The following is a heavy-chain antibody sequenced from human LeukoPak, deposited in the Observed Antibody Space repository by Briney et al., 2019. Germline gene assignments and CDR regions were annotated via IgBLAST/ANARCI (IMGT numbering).Heavy chain of an antibody. D-gene: IGHD2-2*01. V-gene: IGHV3-30*04. Sequence: GRSLRLSCVASGFTLSSYAMHWVRQAPGKGLEWVAVISYDGSNKYYADSVKGRFTISRDNSKNTLYLQMDSLRPEDTAVYYCARDSCSSTSCSIDYWGQGTLVTVSS. CDR1: GFTLSSYA. CDR3: ARDSCSSTSCSIDY. J-gene: IGHJ4*02. CDR2: ISYDGSNK.